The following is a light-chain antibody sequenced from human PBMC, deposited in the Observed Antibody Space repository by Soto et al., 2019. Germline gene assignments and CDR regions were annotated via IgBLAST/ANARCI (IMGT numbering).Light chain of an antibody. CDR2: ANT. Sequence: QSVLAQPPSASGTPGQRVTLSCSGSSSNLGSNAVSWYQQRPGTAPQLLMYANTKRPSGVPDRFSGSRSGTSASLAISGLQSEDEADYYCAAWDDSLNGYAFGAGTKLTVL. CDR3: AAWDDSLNGYA. J-gene: IGLJ1*01. V-gene: IGLV1-44*01. CDR1: SSNLGSNA.